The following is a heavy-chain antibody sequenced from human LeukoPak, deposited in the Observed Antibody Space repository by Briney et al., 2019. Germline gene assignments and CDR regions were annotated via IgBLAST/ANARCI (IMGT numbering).Heavy chain of an antibody. J-gene: IGHJ1*01. V-gene: IGHV4-59*01. CDR3: ARAQGYSSGWDFQH. D-gene: IGHD6-19*01. CDR1: GGSISSYY. CDR2: IYYSGST. Sequence: SETLSLTCTVSGGSISSYYWSWIRQPPGKGLEWIGYIYYSGSTNYNPSLKSRVTISVDASKNQFSLKMSSMTAADTAVYYCARAQGYSSGWDFQHWGQGTLVTVSS.